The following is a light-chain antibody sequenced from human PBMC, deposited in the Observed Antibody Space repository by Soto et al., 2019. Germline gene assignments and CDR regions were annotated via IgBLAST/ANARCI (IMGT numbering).Light chain of an antibody. CDR3: QQYEDLSLT. V-gene: IGKV1-33*01. J-gene: IGKJ4*01. CDR2: DAS. Sequence: DIQMTQSPSSLSASVGDRVTITCQASQDISNYLNWYQQKPGKAPKLLIFDASNVETGVPSRFSGSGSGTQFTFTIHSLQAEDIATYYCQQYEDLSLTFGGGTKVEI. CDR1: QDISNY.